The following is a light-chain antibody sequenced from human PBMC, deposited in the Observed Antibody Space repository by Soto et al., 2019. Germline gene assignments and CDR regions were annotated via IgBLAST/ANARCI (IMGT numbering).Light chain of an antibody. CDR3: SSYTSSSTLWV. CDR1: SSDVGGYNY. CDR2: EVS. Sequence: HSVLTQPASVSGSPGQSITISCTGTSSDVGGYNYVSWYQQHPGKAPKLMIYEVSNRPSGVSNRFSGSKSGNTASLTISGLQAEDEADYYCSSYTSSSTLWVFGGGTKVTVL. J-gene: IGLJ3*02. V-gene: IGLV2-14*01.